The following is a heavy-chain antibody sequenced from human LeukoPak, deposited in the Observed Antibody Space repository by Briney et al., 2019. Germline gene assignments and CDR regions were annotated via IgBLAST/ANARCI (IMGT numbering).Heavy chain of an antibody. CDR1: GYTLTNYG. Sequence: ASVKVSCTASGYTLTNYGIAWVRQAPGQGLEWMGWINTRSGDAQLAHSLQARVTMTTDTSTSTASMELGSLGSDDTAVYYCARDTDFSIDYWGQGSLVTVSS. D-gene: IGHD2/OR15-2a*01. CDR3: ARDTDFSIDY. V-gene: IGHV1-18*01. CDR2: INTRSGDA. J-gene: IGHJ4*02.